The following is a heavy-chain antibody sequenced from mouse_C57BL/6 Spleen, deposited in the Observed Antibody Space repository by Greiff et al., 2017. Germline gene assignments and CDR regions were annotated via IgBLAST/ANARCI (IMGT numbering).Heavy chain of an antibody. CDR1: GYTFTSYG. CDR2: IYPRSGNT. J-gene: IGHJ2*01. CDR3: AREGEKIYYDY. V-gene: IGHV1-81*01. Sequence: VQGVESGAELARPGASVKLSCKASGYTFTSYGISWVKQRTGQGLEWIGEIYPRSGNTYYNEKFKGKATLTADKSSSTAYMELRSLTSEDSAVYFCAREGEKIYYDYWGQGTTLTVSS.